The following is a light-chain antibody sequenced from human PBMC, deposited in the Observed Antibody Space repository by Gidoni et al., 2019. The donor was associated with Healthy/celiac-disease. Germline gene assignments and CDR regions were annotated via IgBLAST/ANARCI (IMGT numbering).Light chain of an antibody. V-gene: IGKV1-33*01. CDR2: DAS. CDR3: QQYDNLPRT. Sequence: DIQMTQSPSSLSASVGDRVTSTCQASQDISNYLNWYQQKPGKAPKLLIYDASNLETGVPSRFSGSGSGTAFTFTISSLQPEDISTYYCQQYDNLPRTFGPGTKVDIK. J-gene: IGKJ3*01. CDR1: QDISNY.